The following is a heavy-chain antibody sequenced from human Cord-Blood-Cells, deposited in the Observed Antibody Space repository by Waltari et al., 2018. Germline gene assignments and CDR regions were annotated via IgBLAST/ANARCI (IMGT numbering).Heavy chain of an antibody. V-gene: IGHV4-34*01. J-gene: IGHJ4*02. D-gene: IGHD3-10*01. CDR2: INHSGST. CDR1: GGSFSGYY. CDR3: ARHRKRVRGVIDY. Sequence: QVQLQQWGAGLLKPSATLSLTCAVYGGSFSGYYWSWIRQPPGKGLEWIGEINHSGSTNYNPSLKSRVTISVDTSKNQFSLKLSSVTAADTAVYYCARHRKRVRGVIDYWGQGTLVTVSS.